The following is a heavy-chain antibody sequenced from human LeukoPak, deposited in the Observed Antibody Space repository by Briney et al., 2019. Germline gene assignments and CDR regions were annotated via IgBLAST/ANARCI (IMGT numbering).Heavy chain of an antibody. V-gene: IGHV1-18*01. J-gene: IGHJ4*02. Sequence: ASVKVSCKASGYTFTSYGISWVRQAPGQGLEWMGWISAYNGNTNYAQKLQGRVTMTRDTSISTAYMELSRLRSDDTAVYYCARVSTMIVVSVFDYWGQGTLVTVSS. D-gene: IGHD3-22*01. CDR3: ARVSTMIVVSVFDY. CDR1: GYTFTSYG. CDR2: ISAYNGNT.